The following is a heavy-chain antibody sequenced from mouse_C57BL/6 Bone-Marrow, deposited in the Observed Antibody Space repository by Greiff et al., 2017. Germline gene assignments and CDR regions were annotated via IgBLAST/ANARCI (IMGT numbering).Heavy chain of an antibody. Sequence: DVKLVESGGDLVKPGGSLKLSCAASGFTFSSYGMSWVRQTPDKRLEWVATISSGGSYTYYPDSVKGRFTISRDNAKNTLYLQMSSLKSEDTAMYYCARQGLGRGVYYWGQGTTLTVSS. CDR1: GFTFSSYG. J-gene: IGHJ2*01. CDR2: ISSGGSYT. D-gene: IGHD4-1*01. V-gene: IGHV5-6*02. CDR3: ARQGLGRGVYY.